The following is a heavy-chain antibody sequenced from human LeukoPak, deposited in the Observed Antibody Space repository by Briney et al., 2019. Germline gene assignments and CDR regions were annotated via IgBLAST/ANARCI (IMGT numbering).Heavy chain of an antibody. Sequence: PSETLSLTCAVYGGSFSGYYWSWTRQPPGKGLEWIGEINHSGSTNYNPSLKSRVTISVDTSKNQFSLKLSSVTAADTAVYYCARDLPGPFDYWGQGTLVTVSS. V-gene: IGHV4-34*01. J-gene: IGHJ4*02. CDR3: ARDLPGPFDY. D-gene: IGHD1-14*01. CDR1: GGSFSGYY. CDR2: INHSGST.